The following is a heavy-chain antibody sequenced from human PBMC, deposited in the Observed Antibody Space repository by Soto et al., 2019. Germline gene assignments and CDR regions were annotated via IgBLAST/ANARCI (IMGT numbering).Heavy chain of an antibody. CDR2: IDYNGVT. CDR3: GKVLVGATGHTDSDS. CDR1: GGSIYRSGYY. J-gene: IGHJ4*02. D-gene: IGHD2-15*01. Sequence: SETLSLTCTVSGGSIYRSGYYWGWIRQPPGRGLEWIGNIDYNGVTYSNPSLKSRVTISRDTSKNQFSLKLTSVTAADTALYYCGKVLVGATGHTDSDSWGPGTLVTAPQ. V-gene: IGHV4-39*01.